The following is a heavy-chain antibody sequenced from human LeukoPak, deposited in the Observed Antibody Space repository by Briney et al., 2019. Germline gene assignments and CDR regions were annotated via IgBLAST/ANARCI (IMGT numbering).Heavy chain of an antibody. CDR2: INPNSGGT. D-gene: IGHD2-15*01. CDR3: ARSYRYCSGGSCYSVVVGWFDP. V-gene: IGHV1-2*02. J-gene: IGHJ5*02. Sequence: ASVKVSCKTSGYTFTGYYMHWVRQAPGQGLEWMGWINPNSGGTNYAQKFQGRVTMTRDTSISTAYMELSRLRSDDTAVYYCARSYRYCSGGSCYSVVVGWFDPWGQGTLVTVSS. CDR1: GYTFTGYY.